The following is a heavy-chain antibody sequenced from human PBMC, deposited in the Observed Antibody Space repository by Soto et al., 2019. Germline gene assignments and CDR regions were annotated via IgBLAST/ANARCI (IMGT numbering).Heavy chain of an antibody. Sequence: QVQPQQWGTGLLKPSETLSLTCAVYGGSFSTYYWNWIRQPPGKGLEWIGEINHSGNTQYNPSLKEPGNISLDTSKNPFSLKPTSLTGPDPGFYYCFGWLGSNWLDPWGKGTLVTVSS. CDR2: INHSGNT. D-gene: IGHD3-22*01. CDR1: GGSFSTYY. V-gene: IGHV4-34*01. J-gene: IGHJ5*02. CDR3: FGWLGSNWLDP.